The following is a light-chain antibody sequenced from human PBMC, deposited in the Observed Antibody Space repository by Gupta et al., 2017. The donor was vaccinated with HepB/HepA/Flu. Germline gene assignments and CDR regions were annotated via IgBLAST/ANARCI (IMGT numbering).Light chain of an antibody. Sequence: DIVMTQSPATLSVSPGERATLSCRASQSVSSNLAWYQQKRGQAPRLLIYDASTRDTGIPARFSDSGSGTEFTLTISSLQSEDFAVYYCQQYNKWWAFGQGTKVEIK. J-gene: IGKJ1*01. CDR2: DAS. V-gene: IGKV3-15*01. CDR3: QQYNKWWA. CDR1: QSVSSN.